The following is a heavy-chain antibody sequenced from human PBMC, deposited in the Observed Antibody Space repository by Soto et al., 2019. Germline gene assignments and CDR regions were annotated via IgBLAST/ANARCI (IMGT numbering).Heavy chain of an antibody. V-gene: IGHV4-34*01. CDR1: GGSFSGYY. CDR2: INHSGST. Sequence: QVQLQQWGAGLLKPSETLSLTCAVYGGSFSGYYWSWIRQPPGKGLEWIGEINHSGSTNYNPSLKSRVTIYVDTSKHQFSLKLSSVTAADTAVYYCASSVPVDTTMVTSDYWGQGTLVTVSS. CDR3: ASSVPVDTTMVTSDY. J-gene: IGHJ4*02. D-gene: IGHD5-18*01.